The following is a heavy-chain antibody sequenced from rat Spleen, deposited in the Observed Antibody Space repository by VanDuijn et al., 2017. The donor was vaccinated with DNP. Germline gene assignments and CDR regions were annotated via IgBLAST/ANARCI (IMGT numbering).Heavy chain of an antibody. V-gene: IGHV5-31*01. CDR2: ITSSGADT. D-gene: IGHD1-12*03. CDR1: GFTFNLYW. Sequence: EVQLVESGGDLVQPGRSLRLSCVASGFTFNLYWMTWIRQVPGKGLEWIASITSSGADTYYPDSVKGRVTISRDNSKNALYLQMNSLRSEDTATYYCTRDGRDRYAHVWYFDFWGPGTMVTVSS. CDR3: TRDGRDRYAHVWYFDF. J-gene: IGHJ1*01.